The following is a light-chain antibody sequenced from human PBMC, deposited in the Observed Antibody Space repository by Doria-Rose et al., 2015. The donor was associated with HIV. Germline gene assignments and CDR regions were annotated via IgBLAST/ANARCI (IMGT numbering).Light chain of an antibody. Sequence: EIVLTQSPGTLSLSPGERATLSRRDSQSFSSTYLAWYQQKPGQAPSLLIYDGSTRATGIPDRFSASGSGTDFTLTINRLEPEDFALYYCHQYGTSWTFGQGTKVEI. J-gene: IGKJ1*01. CDR3: HQYGTSWT. CDR2: DGS. CDR1: QSFSSTY. V-gene: IGKV3-20*01.